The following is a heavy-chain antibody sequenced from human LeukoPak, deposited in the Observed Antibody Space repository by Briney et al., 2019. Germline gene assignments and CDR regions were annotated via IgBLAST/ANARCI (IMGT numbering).Heavy chain of an antibody. D-gene: IGHD3-22*01. V-gene: IGHV1-24*01. CDR1: GYTLTELS. J-gene: IGHJ4*02. CDR2: FDPEDGET. Sequence: ASVKVSCKVSGYTLTELSMHWVRQAPGKGLEWMGGFDPEDGETIYAQKFQGRATMTEDTSTDTAYMELSSLRSEDTAVYYCATDLYDSSGYYGFDYWGQGTLVTVSS. CDR3: ATDLYDSSGYYGFDY.